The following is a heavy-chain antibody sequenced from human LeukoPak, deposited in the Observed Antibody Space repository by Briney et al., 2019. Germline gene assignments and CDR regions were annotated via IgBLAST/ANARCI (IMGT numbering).Heavy chain of an antibody. V-gene: IGHV3-48*03. J-gene: IGHJ6*02. Sequence: PGGSLRLSCAASGFTLSSHPMNWVRQAPGKRLEWVSYIGNDGRMMYYADSVKDRFTISRDSAKNSLYLQMNSLGADDTAVYYCARDASHFDSSGYFHNYYYGMDVWGQGTTVTVSS. CDR1: GFTLSSHP. CDR2: IGNDGRMM. CDR3: ARDASHFDSSGYFHNYYYGMDV. D-gene: IGHD3-22*01.